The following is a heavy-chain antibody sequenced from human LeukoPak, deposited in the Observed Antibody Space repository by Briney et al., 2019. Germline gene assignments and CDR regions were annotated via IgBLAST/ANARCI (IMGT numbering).Heavy chain of an antibody. CDR1: GGSISSYY. V-gene: IGHV4-59*01. Sequence: SETLSLTCTVSGGSISSYYWSWIRQPPGKGLEWIGYIYYSGSTNYNPSLKSRVTISVDTSKNQFSLKLSSVTAADTAVYYCARQGRRYYGSGSYPHFDYWGQGTLVTVSS. J-gene: IGHJ4*02. CDR3: ARQGRRYYGSGSYPHFDY. D-gene: IGHD3-10*01. CDR2: IYYSGST.